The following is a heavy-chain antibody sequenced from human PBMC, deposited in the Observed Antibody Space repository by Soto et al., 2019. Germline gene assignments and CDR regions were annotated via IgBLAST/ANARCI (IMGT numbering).Heavy chain of an antibody. D-gene: IGHD3-9*01. J-gene: IGHJ4*02. CDR2: IYPGNSDT. CDR3: ARHVYYDVLKKNY. Sequence: KVSCKVSGYTLTELSMHWVRQMPGKGLEWMGIIYPGNSDTRYSPSFQGQVTISADTSISTAYLEWSSLKASDTAIYYCARHVYYDVLKKNYWGQGTLVTVSS. V-gene: IGHV5-51*01. CDR1: GYTLTELS.